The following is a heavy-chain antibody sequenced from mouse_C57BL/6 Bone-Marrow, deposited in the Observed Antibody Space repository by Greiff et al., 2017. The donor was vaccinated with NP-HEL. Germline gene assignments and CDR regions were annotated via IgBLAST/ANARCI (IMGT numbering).Heavy chain of an antibody. CDR2: IYPRDGST. J-gene: IGHJ2*01. Sequence: QVQLQQSDAELVKPGASVKISCKVSGYTFTDHTIHWMKQRPEQGLEWIGYIYPRDGSTKYNEKFKGKATLTADKSSSTAYMQLNSLTSEDSAVYFCARVPFYYGNYPYFDYWGQGTTLTVSS. CDR3: ARVPFYYGNYPYFDY. D-gene: IGHD2-1*01. V-gene: IGHV1-78*01. CDR1: GYTFTDHT.